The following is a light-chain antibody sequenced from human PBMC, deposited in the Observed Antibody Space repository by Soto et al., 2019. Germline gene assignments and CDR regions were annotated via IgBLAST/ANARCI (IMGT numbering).Light chain of an antibody. V-gene: IGKV3-20*01. Sequence: TQSPDIVSMSRGERATISCRASQPIGGDYLAWYQQRPGQAPRLLMFGVSTRAAAISDRFSGAGSGTDFNLTINSLETEDVSVYYCQHYGSWYSFGQGTHVEI. CDR2: GVS. CDR1: QPIGGDY. J-gene: IGKJ2*01. CDR3: QHYGSWYS.